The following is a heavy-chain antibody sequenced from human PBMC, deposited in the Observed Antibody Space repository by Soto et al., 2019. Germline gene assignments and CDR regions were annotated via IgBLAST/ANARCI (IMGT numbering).Heavy chain of an antibody. V-gene: IGHV3-23*01. Sequence: GGSLRLSCAASGITFSTYAMSWVRQAPGKGLEWVSAISGSGGSTYYADSVKGRFTISRDNAKNSLSLQMNSLRAGDMAVYFCAKSQEIGTHFFDSWGQGTQVTVSS. J-gene: IGHJ4*02. CDR3: AKSQEIGTHFFDS. D-gene: IGHD6-13*01. CDR2: ISGSGGST. CDR1: GITFSTYA.